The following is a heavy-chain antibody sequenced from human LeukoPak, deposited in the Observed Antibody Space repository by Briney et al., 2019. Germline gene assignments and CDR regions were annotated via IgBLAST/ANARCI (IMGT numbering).Heavy chain of an antibody. CDR2: INAGNGNT. Sequence: ASVKVSCKASGYTFTSYAMHWVRQAPGQRLEWMGWINAGNGNTKYSQKFQGRVTIIRDTSASTAYMELSSLRSKDTAVYYCSVLAVANAEYFQHWGQGTLVTVSS. CDR3: SVLAVANAEYFQH. D-gene: IGHD6-19*01. J-gene: IGHJ1*01. V-gene: IGHV1-3*01. CDR1: GYTFTSYA.